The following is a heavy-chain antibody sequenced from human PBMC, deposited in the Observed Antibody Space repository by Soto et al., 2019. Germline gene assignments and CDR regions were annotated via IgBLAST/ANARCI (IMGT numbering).Heavy chain of an antibody. J-gene: IGHJ4*02. CDR1: GFTFNNAW. CDR3: ATLTVTTILGR. V-gene: IGHV3-15*01. D-gene: IGHD4-17*01. Sequence: EVQLVESGGGLVKPGGSLRLSCAASGFTFNNAWMSWVRQAPGKGLEWVGHIKSKTDGETTDYATPVQGRFTISRDDSKNMLYLQMNSLKTEDTAVYYCATLTVTTILGRWGQGTLVTVSS. CDR2: IKSKTDGETT.